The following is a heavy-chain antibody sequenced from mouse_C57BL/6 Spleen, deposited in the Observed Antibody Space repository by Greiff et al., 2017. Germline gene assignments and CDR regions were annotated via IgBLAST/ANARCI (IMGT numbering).Heavy chain of an antibody. CDR1: GFSLTSYG. J-gene: IGHJ4*01. Sequence: QVQLQQSGPGLVQPSQSLSITCTVSGFSLTSYGVHWVRQSPGKGLEWLGVIWSGGSTDYNAAFISRLSISKDNSKSQVFFKMNSLQADDTAIYYCARVLWLRRYYAMDYWGQGTSVTVSS. D-gene: IGHD2-2*01. V-gene: IGHV2-2*01. CDR2: IWSGGST. CDR3: ARVLWLRRYYAMDY.